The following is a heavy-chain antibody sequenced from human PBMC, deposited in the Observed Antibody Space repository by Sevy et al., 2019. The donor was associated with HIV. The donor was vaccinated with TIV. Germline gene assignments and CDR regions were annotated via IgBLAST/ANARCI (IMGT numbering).Heavy chain of an antibody. J-gene: IGHJ6*02. V-gene: IGHV4-34*01. Sequence: SQTLSLTCAVYGGPFSGYFWGWIRQPPGKGLEWIGEINHSGSTNYNPSLKSRVTISIDTSKNQFSLNPRSVTAADTAVYYCARGRPNYYFYAMDVWGQGTTVTVSS. CDR2: INHSGST. CDR3: ARGRPNYYFYAMDV. CDR1: GGPFSGYF.